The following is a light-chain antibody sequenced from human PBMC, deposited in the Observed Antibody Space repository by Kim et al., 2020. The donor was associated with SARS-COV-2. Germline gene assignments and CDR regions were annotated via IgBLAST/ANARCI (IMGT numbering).Light chain of an antibody. CDR2: LNSDGSH. J-gene: IGLJ3*02. V-gene: IGLV4-69*01. CDR1: SGHSNYA. CDR3: QTWGTGFRV. Sequence: QLVLTQSPSASASLGASVKLTCTLSSGHSNYAIAWHQQQPEKGPRYLMTLNSDGSHYKGDGIPDRFSGSSSGAERYLTISSLQSEDEADYYCQTWGTGFRVFGGGTQLTVL.